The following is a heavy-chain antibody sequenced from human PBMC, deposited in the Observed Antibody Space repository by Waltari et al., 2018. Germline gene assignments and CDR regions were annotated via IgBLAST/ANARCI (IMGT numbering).Heavy chain of an antibody. CDR3: ANSMSGPRVQ. V-gene: IGHV1-69-2*01. CDR2: LDPENGAT. D-gene: IGHD3-3*01. Sequence: EAQLIQSGAQVKSPGATVKVSCKAFGYIFTDYYMHGRQQVPGKGPAWMARLDPENGATEFADRFQGRLTVTADTSTDTAYMELSGLTSEDTATYYCANSMSGPRVQWGQGTQVTVSP. J-gene: IGHJ4*02. CDR1: GYIFTDYY.